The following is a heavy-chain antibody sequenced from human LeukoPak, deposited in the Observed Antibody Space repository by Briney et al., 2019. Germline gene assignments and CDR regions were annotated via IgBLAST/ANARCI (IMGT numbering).Heavy chain of an antibody. CDR2: ISYDVSNE. V-gene: IGHV3-30-3*01. D-gene: IGHD3-22*01. Sequence: AGGSLRLSCAGSGFTFSTYAMHWVRQAPGKGLEWVAVISYDVSNEYLADSVKGRFTISRDNSKNTLSLQMNSLRPEDTAVYYCARDSSGYLVGGYFDYWGQGNMVTVSS. J-gene: IGHJ4*02. CDR3: ARDSSGYLVGGYFDY. CDR1: GFTFSTYA.